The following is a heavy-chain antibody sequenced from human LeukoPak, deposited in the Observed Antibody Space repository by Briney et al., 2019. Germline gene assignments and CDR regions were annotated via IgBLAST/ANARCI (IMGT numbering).Heavy chain of an antibody. CDR2: INANSGGK. CDR1: GYTFTDYY. Sequence: ASVKDSCKASGYTFTDYYMHWVRQAPGKGLEWMGLINANSGGKKYAPEFQGRGNITGDKFIRKAYMELSRLRSDDKGVYYCARVEWQQLARGPFDDWGQGSLVTVSS. J-gene: IGHJ4*02. V-gene: IGHV1-2*02. D-gene: IGHD6-13*01. CDR3: ARVEWQQLARGPFDD.